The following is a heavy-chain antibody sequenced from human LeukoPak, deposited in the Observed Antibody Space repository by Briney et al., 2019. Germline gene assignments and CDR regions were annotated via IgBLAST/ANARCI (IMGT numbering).Heavy chain of an antibody. Sequence: GASVKVSCKASGYTFTSYAMNWVRQAPGQGLEWMGWINTNTGNPTHAQGFTGRFVFSLDTSVSTAYLQISGLKAEDTAVYYCASLYGDGAFDYWGQGTLVTVSS. CDR3: ASLYGDGAFDY. CDR2: INTNTGNP. J-gene: IGHJ4*02. D-gene: IGHD4-17*01. CDR1: GYTFTSYA. V-gene: IGHV7-4-1*02.